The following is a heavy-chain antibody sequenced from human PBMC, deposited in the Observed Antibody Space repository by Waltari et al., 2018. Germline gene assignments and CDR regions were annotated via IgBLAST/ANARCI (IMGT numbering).Heavy chain of an antibody. CDR3: ARGNTYYYDSSGYHPGDY. V-gene: IGHV4-34*01. CDR1: GGSFSGYY. Sequence: QVQLQQWGAGLLKPSETLSLTCAVYGGSFSGYYWSWIRQPPGKGLEWIGEINHSGSTNSTPSLKSRVTISVDTSKNQFSLKLSSVTAADTAVYYCARGNTYYYDSSGYHPGDYWGQGTLVTVSS. D-gene: IGHD3-22*01. CDR2: INHSGST. J-gene: IGHJ4*02.